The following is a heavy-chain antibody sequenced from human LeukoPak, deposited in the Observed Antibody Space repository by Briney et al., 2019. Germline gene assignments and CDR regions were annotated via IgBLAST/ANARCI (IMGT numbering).Heavy chain of an antibody. J-gene: IGHJ4*02. Sequence: PSETLSLTCTVSGGSISSSSYYWGWIRQPPGKGLEWIGSIYYSGSTYYNPSLKSRVTISVDTSKNQFSLKLSSVTAADTAVYNCARHPPDYYDSSGYFDYWGQGTLVTVSS. CDR2: IYYSGST. V-gene: IGHV4-39*01. CDR1: GGSISSSSYY. D-gene: IGHD3-22*01. CDR3: ARHPPDYYDSSGYFDY.